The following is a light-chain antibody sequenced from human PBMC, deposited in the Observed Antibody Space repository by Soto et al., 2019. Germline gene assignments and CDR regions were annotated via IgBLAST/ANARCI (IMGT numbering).Light chain of an antibody. J-gene: IGLJ3*02. CDR2: SNN. CDR1: SSNIGSNT. V-gene: IGLV1-44*01. Sequence: QSVLTQPPSASGTPEQRVTISFSGSSSNIGSNTVNWYQQLPGTAPKLLIYSNNQRPSGVPDRFSGSKCGTSASLAISGLQSEDEADYYGAPWDDSRNGPWVFGGGTKLTVL. CDR3: APWDDSRNGPWV.